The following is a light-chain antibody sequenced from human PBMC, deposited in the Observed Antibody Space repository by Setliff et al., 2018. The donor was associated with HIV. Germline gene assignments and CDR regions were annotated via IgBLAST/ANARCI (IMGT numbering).Light chain of an antibody. CDR2: EVS. CDR3: SSYTSSRSRV. Sequence: QSALTQPASVSGSPGQSITISCTGTSSDVGGYNYVSWYQQHPGKAPKLMIYEVSNRPSGVSNRFSGSKSGNTASLTISGLQAEDEADYYCSSYTSSRSRVFGGGTK. J-gene: IGLJ3*02. CDR1: SSDVGGYNY. V-gene: IGLV2-14*01.